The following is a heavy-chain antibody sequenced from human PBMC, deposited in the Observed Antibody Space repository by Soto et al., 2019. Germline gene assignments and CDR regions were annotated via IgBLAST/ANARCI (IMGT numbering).Heavy chain of an antibody. CDR3: ARGYSGYGSPPTFDY. CDR2: IIPILGIA. CDR1: GGTFSSYT. V-gene: IGHV1-69*02. D-gene: IGHD5-12*01. Sequence: GASVKVSCKASGGTFSSYTISWVRQAPGQGLEWMGRIIPILGIANYAQKFQGRVTITADKSTSTAYMELSSLRSEDTAVYYCARGYSGYGSPPTFDYWGQGTLVTVSS. J-gene: IGHJ4*02.